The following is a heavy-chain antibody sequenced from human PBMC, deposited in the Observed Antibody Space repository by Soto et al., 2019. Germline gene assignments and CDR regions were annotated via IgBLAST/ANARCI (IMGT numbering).Heavy chain of an antibody. CDR3: ARRGSGYYRGYYYYYMDV. J-gene: IGHJ6*03. CDR2: INHSGST. Sequence: SETLSLTCAVYGGSFSGYYWSRIRQPPGKGLEWIGEINHSGSTNYNPSLKSRVTISVDTSKNQFSLKLSSVTAADTAVYYCARRGSGYYRGYYYYYMDVWGKGATVTVSS. V-gene: IGHV4-34*01. D-gene: IGHD3-3*01. CDR1: GGSFSGYY.